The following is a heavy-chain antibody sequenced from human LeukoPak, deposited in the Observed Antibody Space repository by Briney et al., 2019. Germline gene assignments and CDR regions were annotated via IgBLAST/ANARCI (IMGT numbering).Heavy chain of an antibody. CDR3: ARDGGSGNHY. CDR2: ISGSGGST. Sequence: GGTLRLSCAASGFTFSSYGMSWVRQAPGKGLEWVSAISGSGGSTYYTDSVEGRFTISRDNSKKTLYLQMNSLRAEDTALYYCARDGGSGNHYWGQGTLVTVSS. D-gene: IGHD3-10*01. J-gene: IGHJ4*02. CDR1: GFTFSSYG. V-gene: IGHV3-23*01.